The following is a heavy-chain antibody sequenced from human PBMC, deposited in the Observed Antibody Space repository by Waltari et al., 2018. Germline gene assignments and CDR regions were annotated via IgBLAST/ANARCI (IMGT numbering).Heavy chain of an antibody. Sequence: EVQLLESGGGLVQPGGSLRLSCAASGFIFTSSAMSWVRQAPGPLLSWVSGISGSGGTTYYAASVKGRLTISRDNSNDTVYLQMNSLTAEDTAVYYCAKTQDFDFWSGSYFDHWGQGALVNVFS. CDR2: ISGSGGTT. D-gene: IGHD3-3*01. J-gene: IGHJ4*02. V-gene: IGHV3-23*01. CDR3: AKTQDFDFWSGSYFDH. CDR1: GFIFTSSA.